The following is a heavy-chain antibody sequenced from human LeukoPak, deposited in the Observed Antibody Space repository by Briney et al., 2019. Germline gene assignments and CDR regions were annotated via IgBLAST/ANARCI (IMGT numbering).Heavy chain of an antibody. V-gene: IGHV3-21*01. CDR1: GFIINRNY. Sequence: GGSLRLSCAASGFIINRNYMNWVRQAPGKGLEWVSSISSSSSYIYYADSVKGRFTISRDNAKNSLYLQMNSLRAEDTAVYYCARAFMYSSSWDDYWGQGTLVTVSS. J-gene: IGHJ4*02. CDR3: ARAFMYSSSWDDY. CDR2: ISSSSSYI. D-gene: IGHD6-13*01.